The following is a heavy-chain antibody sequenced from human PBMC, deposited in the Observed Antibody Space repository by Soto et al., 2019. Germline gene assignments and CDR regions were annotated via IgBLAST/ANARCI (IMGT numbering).Heavy chain of an antibody. CDR1: GGSFSGYY. CDR2: INPSGTT. CDR3: ARGGTRLQLSRFVDF. Sequence: QVQLQQWGAGLLKPSETLSLTCAVYGGSFSGYYWTWIRQPPGKGLEWIGEINPSGTTNYNPSLKSRVTMAVDTSKTQVSLKLSAVTAADTAVYYCARGGTRLQLSRFVDFWGQGTLVAVSA. D-gene: IGHD5-12*01. V-gene: IGHV4-34*02. J-gene: IGHJ4*02.